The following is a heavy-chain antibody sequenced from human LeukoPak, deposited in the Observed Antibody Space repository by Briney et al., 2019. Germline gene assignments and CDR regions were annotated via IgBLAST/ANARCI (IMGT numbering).Heavy chain of an antibody. CDR3: ATYRQVLLPFES. J-gene: IGHJ4*02. Sequence: GRSLRLSCAASGFTFSTFAMVWVRQPPGKGLEWVSSIFPSGGEIHYADSVRGRFTISRDNSKSTLSLQMNSLRAEDTAIYYCATYRQVLLPFESWGQGTLVTVSS. D-gene: IGHD2-8*02. V-gene: IGHV3-23*01. CDR2: IFPSGGEI. CDR1: GFTFSTFA.